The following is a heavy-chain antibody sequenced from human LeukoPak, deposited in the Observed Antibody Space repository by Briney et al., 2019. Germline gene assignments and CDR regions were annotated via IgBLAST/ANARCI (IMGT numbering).Heavy chain of an antibody. J-gene: IGHJ4*02. CDR2: IYASGST. V-gene: IGHV4-4*07. CDR3: ARAHCSGGSCYLDY. D-gene: IGHD2-15*01. Sequence: PSETLPLTCTVSGGSISNWYWTWIWQPAGKGLEWIGRIYASGSTNYNPSLKSRVAMSVDRSENQFSLKLSSVTAADTGVYYCARAHCSGGSCYLDYWGQGSLVTVSS. CDR1: GGSISNWY.